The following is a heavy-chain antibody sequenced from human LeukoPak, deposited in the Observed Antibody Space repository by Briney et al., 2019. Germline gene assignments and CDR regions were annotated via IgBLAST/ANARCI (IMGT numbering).Heavy chain of an antibody. CDR1: GYTFTICY. D-gene: IGHD3-10*01. V-gene: IGHV1-46*01. CDR2: INPSGGST. J-gene: IGHJ4*02. CDR3: ARDLLLWFGELQYYFDN. Sequence: ASVKLSCNAAGYTFTICYMHWVRQAPGQGHEWVGIINPSGGSTSYAKKFQGRVTITRDTSASTAYMELSSLRSEDTAVYYCARDLLLWFGELQYYFDNWGQGTLVTVSS.